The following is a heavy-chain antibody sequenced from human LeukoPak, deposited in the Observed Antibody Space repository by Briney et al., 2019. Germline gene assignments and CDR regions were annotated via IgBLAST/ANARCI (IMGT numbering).Heavy chain of an antibody. CDR3: AHIYSNYDFWGGNQGNAFDI. CDR1: GFSLSTSGVG. J-gene: IGHJ3*02. D-gene: IGHD3-3*01. Sequence: KESGPTLVKPTQTLTLTCTFSGFSLSTSGVGVGWIRQPPGKALDWLALIYWNDDNRYSPSLKSRVTITKDTSKNQVVLTMTNMDPVDTATYYCAHIYSNYDFWGGNQGNAFDIWGQGTMVTVSS. CDR2: IYWNDDN. V-gene: IGHV2-5*01.